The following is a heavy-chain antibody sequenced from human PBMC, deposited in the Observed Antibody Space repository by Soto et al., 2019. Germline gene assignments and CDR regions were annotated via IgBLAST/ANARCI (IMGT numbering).Heavy chain of an antibody. CDR3: AREAFQEPFFDY. Sequence: QVQLVESGGGVVQPGRSLRLSCAASGFTFSSYGMHWVRQAPGKGLEWVAVIWYDGSNKYYADFVKGRFTISRDNSKNTLYLQMNSPRAEDTAVYYCAREAFQEPFFDYWGQGTLVTVSS. V-gene: IGHV3-33*01. CDR1: GFTFSSYG. CDR2: IWYDGSNK. J-gene: IGHJ4*02. D-gene: IGHD1-26*01.